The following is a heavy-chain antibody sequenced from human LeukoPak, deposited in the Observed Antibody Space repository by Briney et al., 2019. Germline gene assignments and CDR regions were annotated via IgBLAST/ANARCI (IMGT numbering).Heavy chain of an antibody. Sequence: SETLSLTCAVSGGSISSGGYSWSWIRQPPGKGLEWIGYIYYSGSTYYNPSLKSRVTISVDTSKNQFSLKLSSVTAADTAVYYCARNPLVEDSGFDYWGQGTLVTVSS. CDR2: IYYSGST. D-gene: IGHD2-15*01. CDR3: ARNPLVEDSGFDY. CDR1: GGSISSGGYS. V-gene: IGHV4-30-4*07. J-gene: IGHJ4*02.